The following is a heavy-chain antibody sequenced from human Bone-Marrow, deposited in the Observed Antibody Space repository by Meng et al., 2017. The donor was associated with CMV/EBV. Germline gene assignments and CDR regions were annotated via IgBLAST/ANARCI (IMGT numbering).Heavy chain of an antibody. CDR2: IYPGDSEI. J-gene: IGHJ6*02. CDR1: GYSFDSHW. D-gene: IGHD1-26*01. CDR3: ARHGRATTSYYYGMDV. Sequence: KVSCKTSGYSFDSHWIGWVRQMPGKGLEWMAVIYPGDSEIRYSPSFQGQVTISADKSITTAHLQWSSLKASDTAMYYCARHGRATTSYYYGMDVWGQGNTVTVSS. V-gene: IGHV5-51*01.